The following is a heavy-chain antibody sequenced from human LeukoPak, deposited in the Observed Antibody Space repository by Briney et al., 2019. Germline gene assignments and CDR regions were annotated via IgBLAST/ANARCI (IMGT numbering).Heavy chain of an antibody. CDR1: DVSVSEYY. D-gene: IGHD2-2*02. J-gene: IGHJ4*02. Sequence: SETLSLTCAVHDVSVSEYYWSWIRQSPGKGLEWIGEICHSGYTSYNPSLKRRVTISADTSENQLSLRLTSVTAADTAMYYCARIRCGHTDNRCYNYWGQGILVTVSS. CDR3: ARIRCGHTDNRCYNY. V-gene: IGHV4-34*01. CDR2: ICHSGYT.